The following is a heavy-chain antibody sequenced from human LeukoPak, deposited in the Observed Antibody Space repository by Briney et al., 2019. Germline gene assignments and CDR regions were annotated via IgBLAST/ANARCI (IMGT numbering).Heavy chain of an antibody. D-gene: IGHD4-17*01. CDR2: ISGRGDRT. J-gene: IGHJ4*02. CDR3: AKVDPTGAYFDY. V-gene: IGHV3-23*01. CDR1: GFTFCSSA. Sequence: PGGSLRLSCAASGFTFCSSAMSWVRQAPGKGLEWVSAISGRGDRTYYADSVKGRFTISRDNSKNTLCLQMSSLRAEDTAVYYCAKVDPTGAYFDYWGQGTLVTVSS.